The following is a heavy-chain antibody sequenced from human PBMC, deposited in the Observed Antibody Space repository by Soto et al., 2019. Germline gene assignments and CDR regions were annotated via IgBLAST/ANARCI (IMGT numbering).Heavy chain of an antibody. CDR3: AREGARTFYGMDV. D-gene: IGHD1-26*01. J-gene: IGHJ6*02. CDR1: GFTFSSYG. CDR2: IWYDGSNK. V-gene: IGHV3-33*01. Sequence: LRLSCAASGFTFSSYGMHWVRQAPGKGLEWVAVIWYDGSNKYYADSVKGRFTISRDNSKNTLYLQMNSLRAEDTAVYYCAREGARTFYGMDVWGHGTTVTVSS.